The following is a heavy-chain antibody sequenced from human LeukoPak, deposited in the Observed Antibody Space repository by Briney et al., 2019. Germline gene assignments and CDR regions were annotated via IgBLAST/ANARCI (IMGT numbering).Heavy chain of an antibody. CDR1: GGSISSSNW. V-gene: IGHV4-4*02. Sequence: SETLSLTCAVSGGSISSSNWWSWVRQPPGKGLEWIGEIYHSGSTNYNPSLKSRVTISVDKSKNQFSLKLSSVTAADTAVYYCARVDSSGRENFDYWGQGTLVTVSS. CDR3: ARVDSSGRENFDY. CDR2: IYHSGST. J-gene: IGHJ4*02. D-gene: IGHD3-22*01.